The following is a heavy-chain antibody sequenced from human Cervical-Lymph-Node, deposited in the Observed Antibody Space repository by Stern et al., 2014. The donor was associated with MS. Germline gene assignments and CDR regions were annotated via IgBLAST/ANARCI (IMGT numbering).Heavy chain of an antibody. V-gene: IGHV4-59*01. CDR1: GGSISTYY. CDR3: ARRDYYDTNTYYDDAFDI. J-gene: IGHJ3*02. Sequence: VQLVESGPGLVKASETLSLTCTVSGGSISTYYWTWIRQSPGQGLEWIGEISYSGDTNYNPSLKSRVTLSVDTSKNQFSLKLSSVTAADTAVYYCARRDYYDTNTYYDDAFDIWGQGTMVTVSS. D-gene: IGHD3-22*01. CDR2: ISYSGDT.